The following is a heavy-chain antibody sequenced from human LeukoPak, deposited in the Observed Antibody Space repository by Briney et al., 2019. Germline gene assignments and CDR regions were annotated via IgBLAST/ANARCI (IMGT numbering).Heavy chain of an antibody. CDR1: GFTFSSYA. V-gene: IGHV3-23*01. CDR2: NSGSGDST. CDR3: ARGIHYYDSSGSAAFGY. Sequence: PGGALRLSCAASGFTFSSYAMSRVPQAPGKGLGWVSANSGSGDSTYYADSVKGRFTIWRDNSKNTLYLQMNSLRAEDTAVYYCARGIHYYDSSGSAAFGYWGQGTLVTVSS. D-gene: IGHD3-22*01. J-gene: IGHJ4*02.